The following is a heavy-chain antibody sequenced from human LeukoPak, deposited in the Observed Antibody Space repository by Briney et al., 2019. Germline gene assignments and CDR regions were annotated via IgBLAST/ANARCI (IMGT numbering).Heavy chain of an antibody. V-gene: IGHV3-23*01. CDR1: GFTFTNYA. J-gene: IGHJ4*02. CDR3: ASKTYYYDTSGYSRYAFDY. Sequence: GGSLRLSCTASGFTFTNYAMNWVRQTPGKGLEWVSAISGSGRNTYYADSVKGRFTISRDNSKNTLYLQMNSLRAEDTAVYYCASKTYYYDTSGYSRYAFDYWGQGTLVTVSS. CDR2: ISGSGRNT. D-gene: IGHD3-22*01.